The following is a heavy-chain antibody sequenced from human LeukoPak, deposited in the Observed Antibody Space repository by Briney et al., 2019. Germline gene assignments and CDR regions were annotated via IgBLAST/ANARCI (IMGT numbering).Heavy chain of an antibody. D-gene: IGHD6-19*01. J-gene: IGHJ4*02. Sequence: PSETLSLTCAVYGGSFSGYYWSWIRQPPGKGLEWIGEINHSGSTNYNPSLKSRVTISVDTSKNQFSLKLSSVTAADTAVYYCARSPRRGVAGTSFDYWGQGTLVTVSS. V-gene: IGHV4-34*01. CDR3: ARSPRRGVAGTSFDY. CDR2: INHSGST. CDR1: GGSFSGYY.